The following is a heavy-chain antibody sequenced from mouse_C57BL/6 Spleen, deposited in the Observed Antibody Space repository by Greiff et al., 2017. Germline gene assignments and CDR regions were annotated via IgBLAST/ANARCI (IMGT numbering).Heavy chain of an antibody. Sequence: EVKVVESEGGLVQPGSSMKLSCTASGFTFSDYYMAWVRQVPEQGLEWVANINYDGSSTYYLDSLKSRFIISGDNAKNILYLQMSSLKSEDTATYYCARGGLGRGGFDYWGQGTTLTVSS. V-gene: IGHV5-16*01. D-gene: IGHD4-1*01. CDR2: INYDGSST. CDR3: ARGGLGRGGFDY. J-gene: IGHJ2*01. CDR1: GFTFSDYY.